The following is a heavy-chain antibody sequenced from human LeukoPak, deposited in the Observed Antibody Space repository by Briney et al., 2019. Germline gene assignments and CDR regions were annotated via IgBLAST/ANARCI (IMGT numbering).Heavy chain of an antibody. CDR2: ISSSGDTT. J-gene: IGHJ4*02. Sequence: RPGGSLRLSCAASGFTFSGYAMNWVRQAPGKGLECVSSISSSGDTTYYVDSVKGRFTISRDNSKNTLYLQMDTLRVEDTAVYYCARVRDVYNHVFENWGQGTLVTVS. CDR1: GFTFSGYA. D-gene: IGHD5-24*01. V-gene: IGHV3-23*01. CDR3: ARVRDVYNHVFEN.